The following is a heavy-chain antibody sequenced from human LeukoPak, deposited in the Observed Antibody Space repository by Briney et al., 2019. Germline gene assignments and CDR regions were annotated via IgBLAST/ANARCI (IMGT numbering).Heavy chain of an antibody. V-gene: IGHV3-30*03. CDR1: GFTFSSYS. J-gene: IGHJ4*02. CDR2: IPYDGSNK. Sequence: GSLRLSCAASGFTFSSYSMNWVRQAPGKGLEWVAVIPYDGSNKYCADSVKGRFTISRDNSKNTLYLQMNSLRAEDTAVYYCARDRIWSSSWVFDYWGQGTLVTVSS. CDR3: ARDRIWSSSWVFDY. D-gene: IGHD6-13*01.